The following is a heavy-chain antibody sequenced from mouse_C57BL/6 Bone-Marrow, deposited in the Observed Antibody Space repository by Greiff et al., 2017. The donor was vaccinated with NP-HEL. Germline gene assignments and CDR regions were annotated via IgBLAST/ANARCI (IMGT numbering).Heavy chain of an antibody. D-gene: IGHD2-3*01. CDR1: GYTFTDHT. CDR3: ARCHDGYSYYYAMDY. V-gene: IGHV1-78*01. Sequence: VKLQESDAELVKPGASVKISCKVSGYTFTDHTIHWMKQRPEQGLEWIGYIYPRDGSTKYNEKFKGKATLTADKSSSTAYMQLNSLTSEDSAVYFCARCHDGYSYYYAMDYWGQGTSVTVSS. J-gene: IGHJ4*01. CDR2: IYPRDGST.